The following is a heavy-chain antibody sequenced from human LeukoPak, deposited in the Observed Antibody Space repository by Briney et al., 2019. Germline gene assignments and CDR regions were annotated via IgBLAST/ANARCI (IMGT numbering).Heavy chain of an antibody. V-gene: IGHV3-30-3*01. CDR3: ARELAVAAKTYYFDY. J-gene: IGHJ4*02. Sequence: GGSLRLSCAASGFTFSSYAMHWVRQAPGKGLEWVAVISYDGSNKYYADSVKGRFTISRDNSKNTLYLQMNSLRAEDTAVYYCARELAVAAKTYYFDYWGQGTLVTVSS. CDR2: ISYDGSNK. CDR1: GFTFSSYA. D-gene: IGHD6-19*01.